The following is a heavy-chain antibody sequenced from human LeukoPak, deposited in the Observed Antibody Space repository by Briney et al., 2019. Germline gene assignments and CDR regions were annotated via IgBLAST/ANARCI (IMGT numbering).Heavy chain of an antibody. Sequence: SETLSLTCAVYGGSFSGYYWSWIRQPPGKGLEWIGEINHSGSTNYNPSLKSRVTISVDTSKNQFSLKLSSVTAADTAVYYCARESVVAALDYWGQGTLVTVSS. CDR1: GGSFSGYY. CDR2: INHSGST. CDR3: ARESVVAALDY. J-gene: IGHJ4*02. D-gene: IGHD2-15*01. V-gene: IGHV4-34*01.